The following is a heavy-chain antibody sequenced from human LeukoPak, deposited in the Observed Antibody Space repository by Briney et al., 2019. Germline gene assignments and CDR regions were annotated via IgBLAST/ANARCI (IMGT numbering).Heavy chain of an antibody. V-gene: IGHV3-21*01. J-gene: IGHJ1*01. CDR2: ISSRSNYI. Sequence: PGGSLRLSCAASGFTFSTYSMNWVRQAPGKGLEWVSSISSRSNYIYYADSVKGRFSISRDDAKNSLFPQMNGLRAEDTAVYYCARDMTTATTCYLQHWGQGTLVTVSS. CDR1: GFTFSTYS. CDR3: ARDMTTATTCYLQH. D-gene: IGHD4-17*01.